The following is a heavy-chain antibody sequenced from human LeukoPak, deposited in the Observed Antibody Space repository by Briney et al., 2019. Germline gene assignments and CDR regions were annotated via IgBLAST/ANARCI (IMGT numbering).Heavy chain of an antibody. CDR1: GFTLSTYS. Sequence: GGSLRLSCTVSGFTLSTYSLNWVRQAPGKGLEWVSYISSSSSTIYYADSVKGRSTISRDNSKNTLYLQMNSLRAEDTAVYYCAKDGYMTAVTHFDYWGQGTLVTVSS. D-gene: IGHD4-17*01. CDR2: ISSSSSTI. CDR3: AKDGYMTAVTHFDY. J-gene: IGHJ4*02. V-gene: IGHV3-48*01.